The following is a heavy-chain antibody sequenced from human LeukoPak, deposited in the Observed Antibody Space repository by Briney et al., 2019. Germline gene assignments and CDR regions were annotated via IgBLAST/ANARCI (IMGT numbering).Heavy chain of an antibody. CDR3: ARTPERWLQFFDY. J-gene: IGHJ4*02. CDR2: IYYSGST. CDR1: GGSISSYY. D-gene: IGHD5-24*01. Sequence: SETRSLTCTVSGGSISSYYWSWIRQPPGKGLEWIGCIYYSGSTNYNPSLKSRVTISVDTSKNQFSLKLSSVTAADTAVYYCARTPERWLQFFDYWGQGTLVTVSS. V-gene: IGHV4-59*08.